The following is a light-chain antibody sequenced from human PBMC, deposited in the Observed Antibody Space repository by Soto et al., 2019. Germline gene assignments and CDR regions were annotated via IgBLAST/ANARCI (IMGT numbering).Light chain of an antibody. CDR2: DAS. V-gene: IGKV3-11*01. Sequence: EIMLTQSPATLSLSPGERATLSCRASQSVNSYLAWYQQKPGQAPRLLIYDASNRATGIPARFSGSGSGTDFTLTISSLEPEDFAVYYCQQRSNWPLTFGPGTKVDIK. J-gene: IGKJ3*01. CDR1: QSVNSY. CDR3: QQRSNWPLT.